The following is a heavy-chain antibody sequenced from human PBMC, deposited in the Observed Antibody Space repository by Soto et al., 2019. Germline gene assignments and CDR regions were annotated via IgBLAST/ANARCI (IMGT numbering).Heavy chain of an antibody. CDR1: GFTFSSYS. V-gene: IGHV3-21*01. Sequence: PGGSLRLSCAASGFTFSSYSMNWVRQAPGKGLEWVSSISSSSSYIYYADSVKGRFTISRDNAKNSLFLQMNSLRAEDTAVYYCARSQDYYYGMDVWGQGTTVTVSS. CDR2: ISSSSSYI. CDR3: ARSQDYYYGMDV. J-gene: IGHJ6*02.